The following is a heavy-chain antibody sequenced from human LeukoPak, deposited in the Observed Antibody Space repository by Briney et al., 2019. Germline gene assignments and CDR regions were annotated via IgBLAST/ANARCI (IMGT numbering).Heavy chain of an antibody. CDR1: GFTFSSYA. J-gene: IGHJ5*02. V-gene: IGHV3-23*01. D-gene: IGHD6-6*01. CDR2: ISGSGGST. CDR3: ARDQEPPLYSSSPGWFDP. Sequence: GGSLRLSCAASGFTFSSYAMSWVRQAPGKGLEWVSAISGSGGSTYYADSVKGRFTISRDNSKNTLYLQMNSLRAEDTAVYYCARDQEPPLYSSSPGWFDPWGQGTLVTVSS.